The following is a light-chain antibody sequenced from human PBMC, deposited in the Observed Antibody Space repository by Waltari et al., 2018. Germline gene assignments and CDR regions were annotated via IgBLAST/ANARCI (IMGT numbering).Light chain of an antibody. CDR2: EVN. CDR1: NSDIGGYNF. Sequence: QPALTQPRSVSGSPGQSVTISCTGTNSDIGGYNFVSWYQQHPDTAPKLMISEVNKRPSVVSDRFSGSKSGNTASLTISGLQAEDEADYVCSSYAGGNTYIFGDGTRLTVL. CDR3: SSYAGGNTYI. J-gene: IGLJ1*01. V-gene: IGLV2-11*01.